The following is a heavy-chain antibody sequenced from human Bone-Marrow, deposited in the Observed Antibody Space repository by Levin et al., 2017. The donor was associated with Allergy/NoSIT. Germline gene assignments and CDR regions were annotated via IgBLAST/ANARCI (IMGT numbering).Heavy chain of an antibody. V-gene: IGHV3-74*01. Sequence: GLSLRLSCAASGFTFSTYQMHWVRQAPGKGLVWFALLSFLFLLPLSSSSFQGRFTISRDNAKNTLYLQMNSLRAEDTAVYYCATDHHYGYWGQGTLVIVSS. CDR2: LSFLFLLP. CDR3: ATDHHYGY. CDR1: GFTFSTYQ. J-gene: IGHJ4*02. D-gene: IGHD3-16*01.